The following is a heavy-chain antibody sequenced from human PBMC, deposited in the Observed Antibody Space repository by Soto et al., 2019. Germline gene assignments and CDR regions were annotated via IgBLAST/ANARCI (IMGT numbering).Heavy chain of an antibody. Sequence: GKGLEWVSAISGSGGSTYYADSVKGRFTISRDNSKNTLYLQMNSLRAEDTAVFFCAKGLAVAVPDAFGISGQATMLTASS. CDR2: ISGSGGST. D-gene: IGHD6-19*01. J-gene: IGHJ3*02. V-gene: IGHV3-23*01. CDR3: AKGLAVAVPDAFGI.